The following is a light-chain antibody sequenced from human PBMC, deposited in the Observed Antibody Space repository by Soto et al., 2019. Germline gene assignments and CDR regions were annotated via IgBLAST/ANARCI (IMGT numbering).Light chain of an antibody. J-gene: IGKJ1*01. CDR3: QQYGSSSQT. CDR2: DTS. Sequence: EIVLTQSPCTLSLSPGERATLSCRASQSIRNNYLAWYQQKPGQAPRLLIYDTSTRATGIPDRFGGSGSGTDFSLTISRLEPEDFAVYYCQQYGSSSQTFGQGTKVDIK. V-gene: IGKV3-20*01. CDR1: QSIRNNY.